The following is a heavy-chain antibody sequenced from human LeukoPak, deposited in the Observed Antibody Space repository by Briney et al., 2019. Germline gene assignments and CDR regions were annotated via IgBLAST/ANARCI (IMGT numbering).Heavy chain of an antibody. CDR3: ACLYQWQVSYYSHGMDV. J-gene: IGHJ6*02. V-gene: IGHV1-2*06. D-gene: IGHD6-19*01. CDR2: INPNSGGT. Sequence: ASVKVSCKASGYTFTDYYLHWVRQATGQGLEWVGRINPNSGGTNFAQRFQGRVTLTRDTSITTAYMELNSLRSDDTAIYYCACLYQWQVSYYSHGMDVWGQGTTVTVSS. CDR1: GYTFTDYY.